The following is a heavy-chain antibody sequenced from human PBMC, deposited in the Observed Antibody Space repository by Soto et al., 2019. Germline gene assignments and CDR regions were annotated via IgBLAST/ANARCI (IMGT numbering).Heavy chain of an antibody. Sequence: GGSLRLSCAASGFTFSNYAMGWVRQAPGKGLEWVAATGGGGGSTYYADSVKGRFTISRDNSKNTLYLQMNSLTDEDTAIYFCALTAEAVAGTVYGYWGQGTLVTVSS. V-gene: IGHV3-23*01. J-gene: IGHJ4*02. CDR2: TGGGGGST. CDR1: GFTFSNYA. CDR3: ALTAEAVAGTVYGY. D-gene: IGHD6-19*01.